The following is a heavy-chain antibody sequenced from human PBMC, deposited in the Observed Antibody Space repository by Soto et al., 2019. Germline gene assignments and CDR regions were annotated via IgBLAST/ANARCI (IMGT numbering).Heavy chain of an antibody. Sequence: VQLLESGGSLVQPGGSLTLSCAASGFPFSSYAMSWVRQTPEKGLEWVAAISGGGNDRYYADFVKGRFTFSRDKSRNTLELKMNSLRVDDTAMYFCARSLFMVAPDNEPFDYWGQGTLVTVSS. CDR2: ISGGGNDR. D-gene: IGHD5-12*01. J-gene: IGHJ4*02. CDR3: ARSLFMVAPDNEPFDY. CDR1: GFPFSSYA. V-gene: IGHV3-23*01.